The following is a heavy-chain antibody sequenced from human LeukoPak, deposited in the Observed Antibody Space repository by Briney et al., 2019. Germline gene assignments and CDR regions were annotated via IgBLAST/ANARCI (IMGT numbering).Heavy chain of an antibody. J-gene: IGHJ3*02. CDR1: GGSISSYY. CDR3: AGGRAARRDAFDI. D-gene: IGHD6-6*01. Sequence: SETLSLTCTVCGGSISSYYWSWLRQPPGKGLEWIGYIYTSGSNNYNRSLKSRVTISVDTSNNQFSLKLSSVTAADTAVYYCAGGRAARRDAFDIWGQGTMVTVSS. CDR2: IYTSGSN. V-gene: IGHV4-4*09.